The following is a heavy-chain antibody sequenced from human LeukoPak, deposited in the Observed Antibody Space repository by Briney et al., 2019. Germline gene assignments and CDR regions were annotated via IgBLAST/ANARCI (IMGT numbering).Heavy chain of an antibody. CDR1: GYTFTSYG. D-gene: IGHD3-16*01. Sequence: ASLKVSCKASGYTFTSYGISWVRQAPGQGLEWMGCISAYNGNTNYAQKVQGRFTITTDTSTSTPYMELRSLRSDDTAVYYCAYSYDADAFDIWGQGTMVTVSS. J-gene: IGHJ3*02. V-gene: IGHV1-18*01. CDR2: ISAYNGNT. CDR3: AYSYDADAFDI.